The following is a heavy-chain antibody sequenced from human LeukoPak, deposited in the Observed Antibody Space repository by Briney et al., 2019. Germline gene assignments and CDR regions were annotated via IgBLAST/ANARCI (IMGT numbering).Heavy chain of an antibody. D-gene: IGHD3-10*01. V-gene: IGHV1-18*01. Sequence: ASVKVSCKASGYTFTSYGISWVRQAPGQGLEWMGWISAYNGNTNYAQKLQGRVTMTTGTSTSTAYMELRSLRSDDTAVYYCARMLVEVWFGELPPHLFDYWGQGTLVTVSS. CDR2: ISAYNGNT. CDR3: ARMLVEVWFGELPPHLFDY. CDR1: GYTFTSYG. J-gene: IGHJ4*02.